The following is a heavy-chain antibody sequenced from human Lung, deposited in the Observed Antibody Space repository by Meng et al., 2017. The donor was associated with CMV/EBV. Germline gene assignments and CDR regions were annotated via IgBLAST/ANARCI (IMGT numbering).Heavy chain of an antibody. Sequence: SQXXSLTXDISGDSIPSDNVAWNWIRQSPSRGLEWLGRTYYRSQWYNDYAVSVKGRITINADTSKNQFSLHLNSVTPEDTAVYYCARDRGFVVVTSGNCFDPXGQGXVVTVSS. CDR3: ARDRGFVVVTSGNCFDP. D-gene: IGHD2-21*02. CDR2: TYYRSQWYN. J-gene: IGHJ5*02. CDR1: GDSIPSDNVA. V-gene: IGHV6-1*01.